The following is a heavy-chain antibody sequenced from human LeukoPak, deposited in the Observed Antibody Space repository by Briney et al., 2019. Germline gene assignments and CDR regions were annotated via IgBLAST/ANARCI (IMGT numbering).Heavy chain of an antibody. CDR3: ARVLGAVAGHFDY. J-gene: IGHJ4*02. CDR2: IIPILGIA. CDR1: GGTFSSYA. Sequence: SVKVSCKASGGTFSSYAISWVRQAPGQGLEWMGRIIPILGIANYAQKFQGRVTITADKSTSTAYMELGSLRSEDTAVYYCARVLGAVAGHFDYWGQGTLVTVSS. D-gene: IGHD6-19*01. V-gene: IGHV1-69*04.